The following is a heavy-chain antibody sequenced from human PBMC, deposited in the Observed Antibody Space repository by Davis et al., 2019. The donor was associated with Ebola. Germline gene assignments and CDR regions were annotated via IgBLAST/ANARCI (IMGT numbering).Heavy chain of an antibody. V-gene: IGHV3-48*02. Sequence: GESLKISCAASGFTFSSYSMNWVRQAPGKGLEWVSYISSSSRTIYYADSVKGRFTISRDNAKNSLYLQMNSLRDEDTAVYYCARDPLAVAGRNYFDYWGQGTLVTVSS. D-gene: IGHD6-19*01. CDR3: ARDPLAVAGRNYFDY. J-gene: IGHJ4*02. CDR2: ISSSSRTI. CDR1: GFTFSSYS.